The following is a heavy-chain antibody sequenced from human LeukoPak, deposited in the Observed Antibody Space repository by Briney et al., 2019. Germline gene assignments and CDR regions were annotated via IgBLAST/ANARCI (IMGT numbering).Heavy chain of an antibody. J-gene: IGHJ6*03. V-gene: IGHV4-59*01. CDR2: IYYSGST. Sequence: PSETLSLTCTVSGGSISSYYWSWIRQPPGKGLEWIGYIYYSGSTNYNPSLKSRVTISVDTSKNQFSLKLSSVTAADTAVYYCARLVKDYYGSGSYYNPSSYYYMDVWGKGTTVTISS. CDR1: GGSISSYY. D-gene: IGHD3-10*01. CDR3: ARLVKDYYGSGSYYNPSSYYYMDV.